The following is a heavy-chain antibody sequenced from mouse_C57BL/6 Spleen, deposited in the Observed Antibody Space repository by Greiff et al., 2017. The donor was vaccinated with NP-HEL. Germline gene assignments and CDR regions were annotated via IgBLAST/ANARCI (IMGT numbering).Heavy chain of an antibody. CDR2: IDPETGGT. Sequence: QVQLQQSGAELVRPGASVTLSCKASGYTFTDYEMHWVKQTPVHGLEWIGAIDPETGGTAYIQKFKGRAILTADKSSSTAYMELRSLTSEDSAVYYCTRSGDYDEGAWFAYWGQGPLVTVSA. CDR3: TRSGDYDEGAWFAY. J-gene: IGHJ3*01. CDR1: GYTFTDYE. D-gene: IGHD2-4*01. V-gene: IGHV1-15*01.